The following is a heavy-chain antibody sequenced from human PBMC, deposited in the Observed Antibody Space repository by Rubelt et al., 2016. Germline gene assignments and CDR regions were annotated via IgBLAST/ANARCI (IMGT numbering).Heavy chain of an antibody. CDR3: ARVRDGYNWPFDY. CDR1: GGSISSYY. CDR2: IYYSGST. Sequence: QVQLQESGPGLVKPSETLSLTCTVSGGSISSYYWSWIRQPPGKGLEWIGYIYYSGSTNYNPSLKSRVTISVDTSKNQFSLKLSSVTAADTAVYYCARVRDGYNWPFDYWGQGTLVTVSS. J-gene: IGHJ4*02. D-gene: IGHD5-24*01. V-gene: IGHV4-59*01.